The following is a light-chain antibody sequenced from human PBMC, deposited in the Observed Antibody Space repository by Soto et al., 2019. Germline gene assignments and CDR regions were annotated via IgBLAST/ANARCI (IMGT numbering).Light chain of an antibody. CDR2: GAS. Sequence: IVLTQSPATLSVSPGERATLSCRASQSVSSNLAWYQQRPGQAPRLLIYGASTRATGVPARFSGGGSETEFTLTISSLQSEDFAVYCCQHYNNWPLTFGRGTRLE. V-gene: IGKV3D-15*01. CDR1: QSVSSN. J-gene: IGKJ5*01. CDR3: QHYNNWPLT.